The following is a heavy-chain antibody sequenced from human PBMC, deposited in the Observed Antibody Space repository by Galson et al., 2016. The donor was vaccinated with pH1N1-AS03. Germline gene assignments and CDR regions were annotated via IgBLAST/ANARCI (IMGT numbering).Heavy chain of an antibody. Sequence: SVKVSCKVSGYTLTSYYIHWVRQAPGQGREWMGIINPSDGNTNYAQRFQGRVTMTRDTSTSTVYMELSSLRSDDTAVYYCARVSAGLTGYYYAMDVWGQGTTVTVSS. CDR1: GYTLTSYY. D-gene: IGHD4/OR15-4a*01. J-gene: IGHJ6*02. V-gene: IGHV1-46*01. CDR3: ARVSAGLTGYYYAMDV. CDR2: INPSDGNT.